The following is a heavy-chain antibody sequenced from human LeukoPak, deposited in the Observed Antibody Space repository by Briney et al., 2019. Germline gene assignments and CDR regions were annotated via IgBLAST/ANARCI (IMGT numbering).Heavy chain of an antibody. D-gene: IGHD6-13*01. Sequence: GGSLRLSCEASGFNFSSYGMHWVRQASGKGLEWVVVLSADGSHKQFADSVKDRFAISRDNSKKTLYLQMNGLRAEDTAVYYCAKGGVSDRGSWYGDYFDYWGQGTLVTVSS. CDR3: AKGGVSDRGSWYGDYFDY. CDR2: LSADGSHK. V-gene: IGHV3-30*18. J-gene: IGHJ4*02. CDR1: GFNFSSYG.